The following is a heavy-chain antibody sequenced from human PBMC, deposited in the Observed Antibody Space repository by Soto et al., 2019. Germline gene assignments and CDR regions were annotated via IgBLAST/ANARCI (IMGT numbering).Heavy chain of an antibody. D-gene: IGHD5-18*01. Sequence: GGSLRLSCAASGFTFSSYGIHWVRQAPGKGLEWVALISYGGTDKYYADSVKGRFTISRDNSKNTLYLQMSSLGPEDTAVYYCVKERYAQLWLEDYGMDVWGQGTTVTAP. CDR2: ISYGGTDK. CDR3: VKERYAQLWLEDYGMDV. CDR1: GFTFSSYG. J-gene: IGHJ6*02. V-gene: IGHV3-30*18.